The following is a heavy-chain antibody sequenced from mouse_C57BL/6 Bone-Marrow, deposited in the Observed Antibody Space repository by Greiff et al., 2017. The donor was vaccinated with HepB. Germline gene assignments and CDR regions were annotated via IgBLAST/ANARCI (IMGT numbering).Heavy chain of an antibody. Sequence: EVKLMESGGGLVQPGGSLKLSCAASGFTFSDYYMYWVRQTPEKRLEWVAYISNGGGNTYYPDTVKGRFTISRDNAKNTLYLQMSRLKSEDTAMCYCERGGYYGLFAYWGQGTLVTVSS. D-gene: IGHD1-1*02. CDR2: ISNGGGNT. CDR3: ERGGYYGLFAY. V-gene: IGHV5-12*01. CDR1: GFTFSDYY. J-gene: IGHJ3*01.